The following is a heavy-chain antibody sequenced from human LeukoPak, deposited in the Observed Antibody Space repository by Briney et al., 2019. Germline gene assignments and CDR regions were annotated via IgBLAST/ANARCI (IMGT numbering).Heavy chain of an antibody. J-gene: IGHJ5*02. V-gene: IGHV3-30*04. CDR3: ARGRFDP. CDR1: GFTLSSYA. CDR2: ISYDGSNK. Sequence: GRSLRLSCAASGFTLSSYAMHWVRQAPGKGLEWVAVISYDGSNKYYADSVKGRFTVSRDNSKNTLYLQMNSLRAEDTAVYYCARGRFDPWGQGTLVTVSS.